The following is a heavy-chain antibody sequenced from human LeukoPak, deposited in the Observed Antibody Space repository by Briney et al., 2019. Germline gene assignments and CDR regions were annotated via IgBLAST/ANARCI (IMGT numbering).Heavy chain of an antibody. V-gene: IGHV3-7*01. Sequence: PGGSLRLSCAASGFTFTNYWMSWVRQAPGKGLEWVASIKQDASDKYYVDSVKGRFTISRDNANNSLFLQMISLRAEDTALYYCVRDPVDYWGQGILVTVSS. CDR1: GFTFTNYW. CDR3: VRDPVDY. J-gene: IGHJ4*02. CDR2: IKQDASDK.